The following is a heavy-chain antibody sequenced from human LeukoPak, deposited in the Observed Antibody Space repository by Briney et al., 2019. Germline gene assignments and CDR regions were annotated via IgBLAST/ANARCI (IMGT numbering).Heavy chain of an antibody. J-gene: IGHJ4*02. CDR3: ARDVGGSGSH. V-gene: IGHV3-74*01. CDR2: INEHGSTT. Sequence: GGSLRLSCAASGFTLSSYWMHWVRQVAGGGLVWVSRINEHGSTTDYADSVKDRFTSSRDNAKYTLYLQMNSLRVEDTAVYYWARDVGGSGSHWGQGTLVTVSS. CDR1: GFTLSSYW. D-gene: IGHD3-10*01.